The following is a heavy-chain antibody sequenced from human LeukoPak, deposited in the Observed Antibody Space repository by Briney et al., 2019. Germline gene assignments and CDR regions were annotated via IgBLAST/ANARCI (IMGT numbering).Heavy chain of an antibody. CDR2: ISGSGGGT. D-gene: IGHD2-2*01. CDR3: AKGRGQLLLYYYYYGMDV. CDR1: GFTFSSYA. Sequence: GGSLRLSCAASGFTFSSYAMSWVRQAPGKGLEWVSAISGSGGGTYYADSVKGRFTISRDNSRTTLYLQMNNLRAEDTAVYYCAKGRGQLLLYYYYYGMDVWGQGTTVTVSS. J-gene: IGHJ6*02. V-gene: IGHV3-23*01.